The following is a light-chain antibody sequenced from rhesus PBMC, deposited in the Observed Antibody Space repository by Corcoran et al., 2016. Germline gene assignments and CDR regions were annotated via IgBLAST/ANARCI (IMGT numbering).Light chain of an antibody. CDR1: QVISND. CDR3: QQYYNTPYS. V-gene: IGKV1-25*01. CDR2: ETS. Sequence: DIQMTQSPSSLSASVGDRVTITCRASQVISNDLAWYQQKPGETPKLLIFETSSLLSGIPSRFSGSGSGTDFTLTISSLQSEDFATYYCQQYYNTPYSFGQGTKVEIK. J-gene: IGKJ2*01.